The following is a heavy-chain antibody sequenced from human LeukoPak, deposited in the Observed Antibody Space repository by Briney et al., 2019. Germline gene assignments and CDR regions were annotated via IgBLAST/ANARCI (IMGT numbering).Heavy chain of an antibody. CDR1: GGSISSGGYS. V-gene: IGHV4-30-4*07. J-gene: IGHJ6*03. Sequence: SETLSLTCAVSGGSISSGGYSWSWIRQPPGKGLEWIGYIYYSGSTYYNPSLKSRVTISVDTSKNQFSLKLSSVTAADTAVYYCARDQYGSGSYSRRYYYMDVWGKGTTVTVSS. D-gene: IGHD3-10*01. CDR3: ARDQYGSGSYSRRYYYMDV. CDR2: IYYSGST.